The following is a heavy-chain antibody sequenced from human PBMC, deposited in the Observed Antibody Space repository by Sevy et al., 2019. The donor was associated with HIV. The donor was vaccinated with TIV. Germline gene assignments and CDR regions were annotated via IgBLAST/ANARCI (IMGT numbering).Heavy chain of an antibody. Sequence: SETLSLTCTVSGGSISSGDYYWSWIRQPPGKGLEWIGYIYYSGSTYYNPSLKGRVTISVDTSTNQFSLKLSSVTAADTAVYYCARAVTEQLPGWRYYFDYWGQGTLVTVSS. V-gene: IGHV4-30-4*01. CDR1: GGSISSGDYY. CDR2: IYYSGST. D-gene: IGHD6-13*01. J-gene: IGHJ4*02. CDR3: ARAVTEQLPGWRYYFDY.